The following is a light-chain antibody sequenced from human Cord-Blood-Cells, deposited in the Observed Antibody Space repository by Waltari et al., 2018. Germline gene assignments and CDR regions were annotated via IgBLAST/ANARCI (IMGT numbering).Light chain of an antibody. CDR3: SSYTSSSTVV. Sequence: QSALTQPASVSGSPGQSITISCTGTSSDVGGYNYVSWYQQHPGKAPKHMIYEVSNRPSGVSNRCSGSKSGNTASLTISGLQAEDEADYYCSSYTSSSTVVFGGGTKLTVL. CDR1: SSDVGGYNY. V-gene: IGLV2-14*01. CDR2: EVS. J-gene: IGLJ2*01.